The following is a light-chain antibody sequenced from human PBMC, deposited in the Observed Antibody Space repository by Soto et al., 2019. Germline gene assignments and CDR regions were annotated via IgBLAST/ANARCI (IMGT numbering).Light chain of an antibody. CDR1: SGSIARNY. J-gene: IGLJ3*02. CDR3: QSYDSSNHWV. CDR2: EDN. V-gene: IGLV6-57*01. Sequence: NFMLTQHHSVSESPGKTVTISCTRSSGSIARNYVQWYQQRPGSSPTTVIYEDNQRPSGVPDRFSGSIDSSSNSASLTISGLKTEDEADYYCQSYDSSNHWVFGAGTKLTVL.